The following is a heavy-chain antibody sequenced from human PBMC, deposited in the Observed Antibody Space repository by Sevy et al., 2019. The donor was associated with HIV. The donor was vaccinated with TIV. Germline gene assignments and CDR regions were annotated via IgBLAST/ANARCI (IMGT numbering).Heavy chain of an antibody. J-gene: IGHJ6*02. D-gene: IGHD3-22*01. CDR2: INPNSGGT. CDR1: GYTFTGYY. CDR3: ARSYDSSGSYYYYYGMDV. Sequence: ASVKVSCKASGYTFTGYYMHWVRQAPGQGLEWMGWINPNSGGTKYAQKFQGRVTMTRDTSISTAYMELSRLRSDDTAVYYCARSYDSSGSYYYYYGMDVWGQGTTVTVSS. V-gene: IGHV1-2*02.